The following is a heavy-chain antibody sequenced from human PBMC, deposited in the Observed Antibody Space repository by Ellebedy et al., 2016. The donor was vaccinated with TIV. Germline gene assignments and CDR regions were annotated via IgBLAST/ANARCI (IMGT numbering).Heavy chain of an antibody. Sequence: PGGSLRLSCTASGFTFGDYAMSWIRQAPGKGLEWVSYISSSGSTIYYADSVKGRFTISRDNAKNSLYLQMNSLRAEDTAVYYCARDTELQVDAFDIWGQGTMVTVSS. CDR3: ARDTELQVDAFDI. D-gene: IGHD5-24*01. CDR2: ISSSGSTI. V-gene: IGHV3-11*01. J-gene: IGHJ3*02. CDR1: GFTFGDYA.